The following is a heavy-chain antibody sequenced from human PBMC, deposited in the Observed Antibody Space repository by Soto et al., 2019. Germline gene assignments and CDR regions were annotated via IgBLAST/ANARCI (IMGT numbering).Heavy chain of an antibody. V-gene: IGHV3-23*01. J-gene: IGHJ4*02. CDR3: AKVMRSTSSTANFDY. CDR1: GFTFSIFA. Sequence: GGSLRLSCAASGFTFSIFAMNWGRQAPGKGLEWVASITYSGGSTNYADSVRGRFTISRDNSKNTLSLQMTSLRAEDTAVYYCAKVMRSTSSTANFDYWGRGTLVTVSS. CDR2: ITYSGGST. D-gene: IGHD3-16*01.